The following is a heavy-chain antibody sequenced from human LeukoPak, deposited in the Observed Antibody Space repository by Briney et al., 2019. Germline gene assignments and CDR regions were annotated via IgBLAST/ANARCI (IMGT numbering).Heavy chain of an antibody. CDR1: GGTFSSYA. CDR2: IIPIFGTA. J-gene: IGHJ5*02. V-gene: IGHV1-69*01. CDR3: ASGSYDSSGSFDP. Sequence: SVKVSCKASGGTFSSYAISWVRQAPGQGLEGMGGIIPIFGTANYAQKFQGRVTITADESTSTAYMELSSLRSEDTAVYYCASGSYDSSGSFDPWGQGTLVTVSS. D-gene: IGHD3-22*01.